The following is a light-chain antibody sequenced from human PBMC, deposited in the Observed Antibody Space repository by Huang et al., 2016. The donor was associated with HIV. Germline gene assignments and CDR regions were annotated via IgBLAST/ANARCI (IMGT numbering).Light chain of an antibody. CDR2: GSS. V-gene: IGKV3-15*01. J-gene: IGKJ4*01. CDR1: RSVSTN. CDR3: HQYNNWLLS. Sequence: EIVMTQSPATLSVSPGQRVTFSCRANRSVSTNLAWYQQRHGQDPRLLIYGSSTRAPGIPARCSGSGSGTDFSLTISSLQSEDFALYYCHQYNNWLLSFGGGTRV.